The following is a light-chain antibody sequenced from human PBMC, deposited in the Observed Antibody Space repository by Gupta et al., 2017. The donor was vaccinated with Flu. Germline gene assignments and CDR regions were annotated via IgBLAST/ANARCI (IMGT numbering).Light chain of an antibody. CDR2: GAF. CDR3: QQSCSSSRT. Sequence: RLLIYGAFSRATGLPDRFSHSGSGTDFTLTISSLVPEDFAVYYCQQSCSSSRTFGGGTKVEIK. J-gene: IGKJ4*01. V-gene: IGKV3-20*01.